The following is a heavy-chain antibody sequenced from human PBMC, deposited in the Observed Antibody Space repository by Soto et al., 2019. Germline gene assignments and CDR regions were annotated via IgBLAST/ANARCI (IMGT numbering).Heavy chain of an antibody. Sequence: QVQLVQSGAEVKKPGASVKVSCKASGYTFTSYDINWVRQATGQGLEWMGWMNPNSGKTGYAQKFQSRVTMTRNTSIGTAYLELSSLRSEDTAVYFCARPTQQLIPDAFDIWGQGTMVTVSS. CDR2: MNPNSGKT. D-gene: IGHD6-13*01. CDR3: ARPTQQLIPDAFDI. J-gene: IGHJ3*02. V-gene: IGHV1-8*01. CDR1: GYTFTSYD.